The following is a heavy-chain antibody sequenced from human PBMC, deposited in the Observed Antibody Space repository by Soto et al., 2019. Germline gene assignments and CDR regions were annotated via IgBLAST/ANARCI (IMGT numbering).Heavy chain of an antibody. CDR3: AREVAARPGAFDI. D-gene: IGHD6-6*01. CDR1: GGSISSGDYY. CDR2: IYYSGST. Sequence: PSETLSLTCTVSGGSISSGDYYWSWIRQPPGKGLEWIGYIYYSGSTYYNPSLKSRVTISVDTSKNQFSLKLSSVTAADTAVYYCAREVAARPGAFDIWGQGTMVTVS. V-gene: IGHV4-30-4*01. J-gene: IGHJ3*02.